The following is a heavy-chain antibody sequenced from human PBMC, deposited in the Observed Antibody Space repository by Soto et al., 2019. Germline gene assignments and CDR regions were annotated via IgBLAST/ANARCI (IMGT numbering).Heavy chain of an antibody. CDR3: ARGQRAVAGNGYYFDY. V-gene: IGHV3-30*03. CDR1: GFTFSSYG. CDR2: ISYDGSNK. J-gene: IGHJ4*02. D-gene: IGHD6-19*01. Sequence: GGSLRLSCAASGFTFSSYGMHWVRQAPGKGLEWVAVISYDGSNKYYADSVKGRFTISRDNSKNTLYLQMNSLRAEDTAVYYCARGQRAVAGNGYYFDYWGQGTQVTVSS.